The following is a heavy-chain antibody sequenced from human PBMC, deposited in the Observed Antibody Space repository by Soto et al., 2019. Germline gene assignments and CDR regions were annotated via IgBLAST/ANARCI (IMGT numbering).Heavy chain of an antibody. CDR1: GESISSGGYY. Sequence: QVQLQESGPGLVKPSQTLSLTCSVSGESISSGGYYWSWIRHHPGKGLEWIGYIYDSESAYYNPSLKRRVTIPMDTSKNHFAMRLSSVTAADTAVYYCARASSSSSAADYWGQGTLATVSS. CDR3: ARASSSSSAADY. CDR2: IYDSESA. D-gene: IGHD6-6*01. J-gene: IGHJ4*02. V-gene: IGHV4-31*03.